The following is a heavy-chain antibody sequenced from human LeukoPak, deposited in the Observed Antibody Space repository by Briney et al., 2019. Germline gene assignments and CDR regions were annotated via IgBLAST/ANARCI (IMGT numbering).Heavy chain of an antibody. CDR1: GFTFTDFY. V-gene: IGHV3-11*01. J-gene: IGHJ5*02. CDR3: AKDLDLYYDILTGEVDIEEYNWFDP. CDR2: ISISGTTI. Sequence: GVSLRLSCAASGFTFTDFYMSWIRQAAGKGLEWVSYISISGTTIYYADSVKGRFTFSRDNAKNSLYLQMNSLRAEDTAVYYCAKDLDLYYDILTGEVDIEEYNWFDPWGQGTLVTVSS. D-gene: IGHD3-9*01.